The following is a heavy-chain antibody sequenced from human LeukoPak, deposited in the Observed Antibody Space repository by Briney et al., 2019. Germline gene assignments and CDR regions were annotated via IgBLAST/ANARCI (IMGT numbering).Heavy chain of an antibody. CDR1: GVTFSNYV. CDR2: MSASGGGT. CDR3: PSSRIGWYKFDY. Sequence: GGSLRLSCAAGGVTFSNYVRNWVRQAPGKGLEWVSGMSASGGGTFYADSVKGRFTISRDNSKNTLYLQMNSLRVEHTAVYYSPSSRIGWYKFDYWGQGTLVTVSS. V-gene: IGHV3-23*01. J-gene: IGHJ4*02. D-gene: IGHD6-19*01.